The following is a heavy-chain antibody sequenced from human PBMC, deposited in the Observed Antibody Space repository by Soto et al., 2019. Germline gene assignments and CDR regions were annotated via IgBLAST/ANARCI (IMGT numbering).Heavy chain of an antibody. Sequence: GGSLRLSCAASGFSFSDYYMSWIRQAPGKGLEWVSYISTSSSTIYYADSVKGRFTISRDNAKNSLYLQMNSLRAEDTAVYYCARDSFMAPGFDYWGQGTLVTVSS. CDR2: ISTSSSTI. J-gene: IGHJ4*02. CDR3: ARDSFMAPGFDY. CDR1: GFSFSDYY. D-gene: IGHD3-10*01. V-gene: IGHV3-11*04.